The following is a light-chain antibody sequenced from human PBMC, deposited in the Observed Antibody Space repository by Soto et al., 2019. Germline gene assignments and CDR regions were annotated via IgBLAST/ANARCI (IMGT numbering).Light chain of an antibody. Sequence: DIEMTQSPSTLSASVGDRVTITCRASQSITTWLAWYQQKPGKAPKLLIYKATNVQTGVPSRFSGSGSGTEFSLTISSLQPEDCAIYYCQQYNDYQYTFGQGTKLEIK. CDR1: QSITTW. J-gene: IGKJ2*01. CDR2: KAT. V-gene: IGKV1-5*03. CDR3: QQYNDYQYT.